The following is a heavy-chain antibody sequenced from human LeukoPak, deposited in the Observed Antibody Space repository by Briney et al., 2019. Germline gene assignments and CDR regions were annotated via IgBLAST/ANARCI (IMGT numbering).Heavy chain of an antibody. CDR1: GGTFSSYA. CDR2: IIPIFGTA. V-gene: IGHV1-69*05. CDR3: ARGNSNFWTDYYYYYMDV. J-gene: IGHJ6*03. D-gene: IGHD4-11*01. Sequence: ASVKVSCKASGGTFSSYAISWVRQAPGQGLEWTGGIIPIFGTANYAQKFQGRVTITTDESTSTAYMELSSLRSEDTAVYYCARGNSNFWTDYYYYYMDVWGKGTTVTVSS.